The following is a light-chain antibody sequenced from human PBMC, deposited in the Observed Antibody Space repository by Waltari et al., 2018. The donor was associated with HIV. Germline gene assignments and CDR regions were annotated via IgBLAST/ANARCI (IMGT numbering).Light chain of an antibody. CDR3: SSYTSSSSWV. V-gene: IGLV2-14*03. Sequence: QSALTQPASVSGSPGQSITISCTGTSSDVGGYNYVSWYQQHPGKAPKVMIYDVSNRPSGVSNRFSGSKSGNTASLTISGLRAEDEADYYCSSYTSSSSWVFGGGTKLTVL. J-gene: IGLJ3*02. CDR2: DVS. CDR1: SSDVGGYNY.